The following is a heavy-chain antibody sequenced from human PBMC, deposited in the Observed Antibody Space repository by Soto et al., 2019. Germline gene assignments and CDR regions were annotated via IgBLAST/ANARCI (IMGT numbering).Heavy chain of an antibody. D-gene: IGHD3-16*02. CDR2: IIPIFGTA. V-gene: IGHV1-69*01. CDR3: ARGQIVDLLYYYYYGMDV. J-gene: IGHJ6*02. CDR1: GGTFSSYA. Sequence: QVQLVQSGAVVKKPGSSVKVSCKASGGTFSSYAISWVRQAPGQGLEWMGGIIPIFGTANYAQKFQGRVTITADESTSTAYMELSSLRSEDTAVYYCARGQIVDLLYYYYYGMDVWGQGTTVTVSS.